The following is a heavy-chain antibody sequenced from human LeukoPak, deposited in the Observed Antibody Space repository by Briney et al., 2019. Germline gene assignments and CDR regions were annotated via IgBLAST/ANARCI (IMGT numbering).Heavy chain of an antibody. J-gene: IGHJ5*02. Sequence: SETLSLTCAVYGGPFSGDYWSWIRQPPGKGLEWIGEINHSGSTNYNPSLKSRVTISVDTSKNQFSLKLSSVTAADTAVYYCARGAYGSDSLNFFDPWGQGTLVTVSS. V-gene: IGHV4-34*01. CDR1: GGPFSGDY. CDR3: ARGAYGSDSLNFFDP. CDR2: INHSGST. D-gene: IGHD3-10*01.